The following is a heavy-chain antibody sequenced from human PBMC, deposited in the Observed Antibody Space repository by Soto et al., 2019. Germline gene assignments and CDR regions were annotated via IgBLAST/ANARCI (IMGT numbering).Heavy chain of an antibody. J-gene: IGHJ3*02. CDR1: GYSFSSYW. CDR3: ARRMSYGRYDAFDI. Sequence: GGSLKISCKGSGYSFSSYWIGWVGQMPGKGLEWMGIIYPGDSDTRYSPSFQGQVTISADKSISTAYLQWSSLKASDTAMYYCARRMSYGRYDAFDIWGQGTMVTVSS. CDR2: IYPGDSDT. D-gene: IGHD5-18*01. V-gene: IGHV5-51*01.